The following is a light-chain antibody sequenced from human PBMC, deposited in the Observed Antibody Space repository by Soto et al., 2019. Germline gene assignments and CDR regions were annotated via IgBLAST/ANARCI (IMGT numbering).Light chain of an antibody. J-gene: IGKJ2*01. CDR1: QPISSY. V-gene: IGKV1-39*01. Sequence: DIQMTQSPSSLSASVGDRVTITCRASQPISSYLNWYQQKPGKAPKLLPYAASSLQTGVPSRFSGSGSGTDFTLTISSLQPEDFATYYCQQSYSTPRTFGQGTKLEIK. CDR2: AAS. CDR3: QQSYSTPRT.